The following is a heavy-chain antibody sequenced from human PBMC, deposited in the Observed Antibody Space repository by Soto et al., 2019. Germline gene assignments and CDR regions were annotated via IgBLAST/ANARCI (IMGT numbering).Heavy chain of an antibody. V-gene: IGHV4-31*03. CDR1: GGSISSGGYY. Sequence: QVQLQESGPGLVKPSQTLSLTCTVSGGSISSGGYYWSWIRQHPGKGLEWVGYIYYSGSTYHNPTIKRRVTISVDTSKYQYSLKMSSVTAADTAVYYSAVLLRGEGVATSIGYWGQGTLVTVSS. D-gene: IGHD5-12*01. CDR3: AVLLRGEGVATSIGY. CDR2: IYYSGST. J-gene: IGHJ4*02.